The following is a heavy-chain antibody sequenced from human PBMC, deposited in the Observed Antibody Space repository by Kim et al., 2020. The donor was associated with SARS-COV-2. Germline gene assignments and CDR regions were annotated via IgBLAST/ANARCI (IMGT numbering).Heavy chain of an antibody. CDR2: IYYSGST. D-gene: IGHD2-15*01. Sequence: SETLSLTCTVSGGSISSGGYYWSWIRQHPGKGLEWIGYIYYSGSTYYNPSLKSRVTISVDTSKNQFSLKLSSVTAAYTAVYYCARWSLLVRLSVAFDIWGQGTMVTVSS. CDR1: GGSISSGGYY. V-gene: IGHV4-31*03. CDR3: ARWSLLVRLSVAFDI. J-gene: IGHJ3*02.